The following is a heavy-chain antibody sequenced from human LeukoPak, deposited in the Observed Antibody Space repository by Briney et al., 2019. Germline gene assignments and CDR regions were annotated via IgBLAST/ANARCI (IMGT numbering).Heavy chain of an antibody. CDR2: ISWNSGSI. D-gene: IGHD6-13*01. J-gene: IGHJ4*02. Sequence: GGSLRLSCTASGFTFDDYAMHWVRQAPGKGLEWGSGISWNSGSIGYADSVEGRFTISRHNTKNSLSLQMNSLRAEDTALYYCAKDREGSSSWPVFDYWGQGTLVTVSS. CDR3: AKDREGSSSWPVFDY. V-gene: IGHV3-9*01. CDR1: GFTFDDYA.